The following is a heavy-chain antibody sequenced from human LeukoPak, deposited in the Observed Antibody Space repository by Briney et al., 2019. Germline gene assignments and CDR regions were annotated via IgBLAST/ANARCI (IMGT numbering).Heavy chain of an antibody. V-gene: IGHV3-11*04. CDR1: GFTFSDYY. CDR2: ISNSDSPI. Sequence: GSLRLSYAASGFTFSDYYMSWIRQAPGKGLEWVSYISNSDSPIYHADSVKGRFTLSRDNAKNSLYLQMNSLRAEDTAVYYCARLYGDYVDYWGQGTLVTVSS. CDR3: ARLYGDYVDY. J-gene: IGHJ4*02. D-gene: IGHD4-17*01.